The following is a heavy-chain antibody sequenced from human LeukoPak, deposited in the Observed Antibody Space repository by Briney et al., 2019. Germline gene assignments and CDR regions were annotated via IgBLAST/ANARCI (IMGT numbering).Heavy chain of an antibody. Sequence: GGSLRLSCAASGFTFSSYAMSGVRQAPGKGLEWVSAISGSGGSTYYADSVKGRFTISRDNSKNTLYLQMNSLRAEDTAVYYCAKRDYYDSSGYFLYAFDIWGQGTMVTVSS. V-gene: IGHV3-23*01. J-gene: IGHJ3*02. CDR2: ISGSGGST. CDR3: AKRDYYDSSGYFLYAFDI. D-gene: IGHD3-22*01. CDR1: GFTFSSYA.